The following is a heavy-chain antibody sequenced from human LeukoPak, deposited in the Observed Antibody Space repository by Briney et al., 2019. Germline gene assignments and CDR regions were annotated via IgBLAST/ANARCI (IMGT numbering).Heavy chain of an antibody. J-gene: IGHJ4*02. CDR3: VRGGELVGSYFDY. CDR1: GFTFDSYG. V-gene: IGHV3-20*04. CDR2: INWNGDDT. D-gene: IGHD3-16*01. Sequence: GGALRLSCAASGFTFDSYGMSWVRQAPGKGLEWVSGINWNGDDTTYADSVEGRFTISRDNAKNSLYLQINSLRAEDTALYYCVRGGELVGSYFDYWGPGTLVTVSS.